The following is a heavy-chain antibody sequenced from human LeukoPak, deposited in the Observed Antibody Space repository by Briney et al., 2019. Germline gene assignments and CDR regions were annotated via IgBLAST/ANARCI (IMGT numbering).Heavy chain of an antibody. J-gene: IGHJ4*02. CDR1: GGSISSSGYY. V-gene: IGHV4-39*01. Sequence: SETLSLTCTVSGGSISSSGYYWGWIRQPPGKGLEWIGSISSGGSTHYIPSLKSRVTISVDTSKNQFSLKLSSVTAADTAVYHCARRSYDGSGYYYVDYWGQGTLVTVSS. D-gene: IGHD3-22*01. CDR2: ISSGGST. CDR3: ARRSYDGSGYYYVDY.